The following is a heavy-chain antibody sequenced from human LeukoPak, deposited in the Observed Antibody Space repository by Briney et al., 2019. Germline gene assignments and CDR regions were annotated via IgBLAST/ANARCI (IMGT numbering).Heavy chain of an antibody. CDR1: GYTFTGYY. D-gene: IGHD2-15*01. J-gene: IGHJ5*02. CDR2: INSNSGGT. CDR3: AREKVEGANWFDP. V-gene: IGHV1-2*02. Sequence: GASVKVSCKASGYTFTGYYMHWVRQAPGQGLEWMGWINSNSGGTNYAQKFQGRVTMTRDTSISTVYMELSRLRSGDTAVYYCAREKVEGANWFDPWGQGTLATVFS.